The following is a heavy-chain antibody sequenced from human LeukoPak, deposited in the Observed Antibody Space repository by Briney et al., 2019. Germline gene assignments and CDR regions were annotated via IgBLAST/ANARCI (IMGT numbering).Heavy chain of an antibody. V-gene: IGHV1-18*04. J-gene: IGHJ4*02. CDR2: ISAYNGNT. CDR1: GYTFTGDY. Sequence: ASVKVSCKASGYTFTGDYMHWVRQAPGQGLEWMGWISAYNGNTNYAQKLQGRVTMTTDTSTSTAYMELRSLRSDDTAVYYCAVNWGSYRYQSDYWGQGTLVTVSS. CDR3: AVNWGSYRYQSDY. D-gene: IGHD3-16*02.